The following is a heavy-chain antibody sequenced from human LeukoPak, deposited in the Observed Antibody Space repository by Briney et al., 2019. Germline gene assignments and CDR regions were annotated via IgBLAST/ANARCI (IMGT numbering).Heavy chain of an antibody. V-gene: IGHV3-23*01. Sequence: WGSLRLSCAASGFTFSSYAMSWVRQAPGKGLEWVSAISGSGGSTYYADSVKGRFTISRDNSKNTLYLQMNSLRAGDTAVYYCAKDWSVVVVAAHDAFDIWGQGTMVTVSS. D-gene: IGHD2-15*01. CDR3: AKDWSVVVVAAHDAFDI. CDR1: GFTFSSYA. J-gene: IGHJ3*02. CDR2: ISGSGGST.